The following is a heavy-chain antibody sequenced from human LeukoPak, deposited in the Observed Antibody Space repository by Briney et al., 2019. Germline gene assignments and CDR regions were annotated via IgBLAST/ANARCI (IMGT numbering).Heavy chain of an antibody. Sequence: PSQTLSLTCTVSGFSISSGSYCWSWIRQPAGKGLEWIGRSYTGGSTNYKPSLKRRVTISVDTSTNQFSLKLNSVTAADTAVYHCARDQYLDVLTGDRRYYFDYWGQGALVTVSS. D-gene: IGHD3-9*01. V-gene: IGHV4-61*02. J-gene: IGHJ4*02. CDR2: SYTGGST. CDR1: GFSISSGSYC. CDR3: ARDQYLDVLTGDRRYYFDY.